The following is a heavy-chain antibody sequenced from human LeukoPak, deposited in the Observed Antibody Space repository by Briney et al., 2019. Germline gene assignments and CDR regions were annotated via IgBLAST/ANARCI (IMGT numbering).Heavy chain of an antibody. CDR1: GGSISGYY. CDR2: IHYSGST. CDR3: ASLAVFCGDDCFRFDY. V-gene: IGHV4-59*01. J-gene: IGHJ4*02. D-gene: IGHD2-21*02. Sequence: SETLSLTCTVSGGSISGYYWSWIRQPPGKGLEWIGYIHYSGSTRYNPSLENRVTISVDTSKNQFSLNLTSVTAADTAVYYCASLAVFCGDDCFRFDYWGQGTLVTVSS.